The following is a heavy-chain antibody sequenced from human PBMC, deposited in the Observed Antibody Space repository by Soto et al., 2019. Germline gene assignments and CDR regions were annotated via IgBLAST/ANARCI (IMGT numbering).Heavy chain of an antibody. CDR1: GFIFSDDY. D-gene: IGHD3-10*01. CDR3: AREIDTTVRGIVISDGMDV. Sequence: GGSLRLSCAASGFIFSDDYMSWMRQAPGKGLEWVSYISRSGATIFYADSVKGRFTISRDNAKNSLYLQMNSLRAEDTAVYYCAREIDTTVRGIVISDGMDVWGQGTTVTVSS. CDR2: ISRSGATI. J-gene: IGHJ6*02. V-gene: IGHV3-11*01.